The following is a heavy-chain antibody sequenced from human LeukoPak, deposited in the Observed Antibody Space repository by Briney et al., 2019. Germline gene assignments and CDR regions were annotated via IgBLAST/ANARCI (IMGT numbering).Heavy chain of an antibody. CDR2: INTDGSST. V-gene: IGHV3-74*01. CDR3: ARVGKAAAVDY. CDR1: GFTFSSYW. J-gene: IGHJ4*02. D-gene: IGHD6-13*01. Sequence: GGSLRLSCAASGFTFSSYWIHWVRQAPGKGLVWVSRINTDGSSTSYADSVKGRFTISRDNAKNTLYLQMNSLRAEDTAVYYCARVGKAAAVDYWGQGTLVTVSS.